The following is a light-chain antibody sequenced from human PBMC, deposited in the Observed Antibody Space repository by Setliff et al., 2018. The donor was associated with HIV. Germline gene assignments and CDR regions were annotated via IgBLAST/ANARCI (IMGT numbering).Light chain of an antibody. CDR1: KLGDKY. Sequence: SYELTQPPSVSVSPGQTASITCSGDKLGDKYACWYQQKPGQSPVVVIYQDNKRPSGIPERFSGSNSGNTATLTISGTQAMDDADYYCQAWDSSTAAYVFGTGTKVHRP. CDR3: QAWDSSTAAYV. J-gene: IGLJ1*01. V-gene: IGLV3-1*01. CDR2: QDN.